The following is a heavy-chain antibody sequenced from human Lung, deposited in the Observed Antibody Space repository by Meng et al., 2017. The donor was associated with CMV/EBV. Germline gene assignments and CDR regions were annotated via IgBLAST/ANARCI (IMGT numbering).Heavy chain of an antibody. J-gene: IGHJ5*02. CDR1: GYTFTGYY. CDR2: INPNSGGT. Sequence: SXXVSXXASGYTFTGYYMHWVRQAPGQGLEWMGWINPNSGGTNYAQKFQGRVTMTRDTSISTAYMELSRLRSDDTAVYYCARGVGYCSSTSCQVWFDPWGQGXLVTGSS. D-gene: IGHD2-2*01. V-gene: IGHV1-2*02. CDR3: ARGVGYCSSTSCQVWFDP.